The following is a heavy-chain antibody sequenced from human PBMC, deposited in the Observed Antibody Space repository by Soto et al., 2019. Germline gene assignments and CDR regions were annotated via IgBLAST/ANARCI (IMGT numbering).Heavy chain of an antibody. J-gene: IGHJ4*02. V-gene: IGHV3-23*01. CDR3: AKEIVAAAYVETSPFDF. CDR1: GFTFSSYA. D-gene: IGHD2-15*01. Sequence: GGSLRLSCAASGFTFSSYAMGWVRQAPGKGLEWVSGIDGSGGDTSFADSVKGRFTISRDNSENTLYLHMNSLRAEDTARYFCAKEIVAAAYVETSPFDFWGQGNLVTVSS. CDR2: IDGSGGDT.